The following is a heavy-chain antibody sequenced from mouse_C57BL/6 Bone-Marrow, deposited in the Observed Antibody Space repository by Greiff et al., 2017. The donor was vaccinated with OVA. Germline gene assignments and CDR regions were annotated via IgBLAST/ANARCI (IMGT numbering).Heavy chain of an antibody. D-gene: IGHD2-1*01. J-gene: IGHJ3*01. CDR2: INPYNGDT. Sequence: EVQLQQSGPELVKPGDSVKISCKASGYSFTGYFMNWVMQSHGKSLEWIGRINPYNGDTFYNQKFKGKATLTVDKSSSTAHMELRSLTSEDSAVYYCARGDIVGGNYDVFAYWGQGTLVTVSA. V-gene: IGHV1-20*01. CDR1: GYSFTGYF. CDR3: ARGDIVGGNYDVFAY.